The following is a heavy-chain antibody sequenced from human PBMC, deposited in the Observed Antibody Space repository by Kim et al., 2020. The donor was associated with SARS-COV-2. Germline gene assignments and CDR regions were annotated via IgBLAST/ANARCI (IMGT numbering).Heavy chain of an antibody. CDR3: ARERAGWFDP. J-gene: IGHJ5*02. D-gene: IGHD3-10*01. CDR2: GSP. Sequence: GSPYYRPSLESRVTISVHTSRNQFALKLSSVTAADTAVYYCARERAGWFDPWGQGTLVTVSS. V-gene: IGHV4-31*02.